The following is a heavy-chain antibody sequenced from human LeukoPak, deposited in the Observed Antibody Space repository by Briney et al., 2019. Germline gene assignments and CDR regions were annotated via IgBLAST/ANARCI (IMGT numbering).Heavy chain of an antibody. J-gene: IGHJ4*02. CDR1: GFTFSTYR. D-gene: IGHD1-1*01. CDR2: INGDGTET. V-gene: IGHV3-74*01. Sequence: GGSLRLSCVASGFTFSTYRMHWVRQAPGEGLVWVSRINGDGTETTYADSVKGRLSVSRGNAKNTLYLQMNSLRVEDTAVYYCSRGWIMGGRTEVALEYWGQGILVTVSS. CDR3: SRGWIMGGRTEVALEY.